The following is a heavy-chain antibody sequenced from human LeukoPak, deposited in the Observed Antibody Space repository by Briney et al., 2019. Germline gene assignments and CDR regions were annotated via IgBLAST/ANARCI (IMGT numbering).Heavy chain of an antibody. D-gene: IGHD5-12*01. V-gene: IGHV3-11*01. J-gene: IGHJ6*03. CDR2: ISSSGSTI. Sequence: GGSLRLSCAASGFTFSDYYMSWIRQAPGKGLEWVSYISSSGSTIYYADSVKGRFTISRDNSKNTLYLQMNSLRAEDTAVYYCAKCRSGYDRGMSNYYYYYMDVWGKGTTVTISS. CDR3: AKCRSGYDRGMSNYYYYYMDV. CDR1: GFTFSDYY.